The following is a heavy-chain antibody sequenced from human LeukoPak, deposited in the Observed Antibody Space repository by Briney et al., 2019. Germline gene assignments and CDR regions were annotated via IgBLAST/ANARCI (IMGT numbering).Heavy chain of an antibody. J-gene: IGHJ5*02. CDR2: IDKKDKGYATAT. CDR3: TRDSGTYNWFDP. Sequence: GGSLRLSCAASGFTFSGSAIHCVRQSSGKGLEWVGQIDKKDKGYATATAYAASVKGRFTISRDDSSNTAYLQMKSLKTEDTALYYCTRDSGTYNWFDPWGQGTLVTVSS. D-gene: IGHD1-26*01. CDR1: GFTFSGSA. V-gene: IGHV3-73*01.